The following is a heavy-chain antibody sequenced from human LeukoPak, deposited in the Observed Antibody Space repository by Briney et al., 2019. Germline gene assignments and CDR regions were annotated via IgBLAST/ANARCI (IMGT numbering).Heavy chain of an antibody. J-gene: IGHJ5*02. CDR1: GFTFSSYS. Sequence: GGSLRLTCAASGFTFSSYSMNGVRHAPGKGLEWVSSISSSSSYIYYADSVKGRFTISRDNAKNSLYLQMNSLRAEDTAVYYCARDPPRDYDILTGLPFDPWGQGTLVTVSS. V-gene: IGHV3-21*01. CDR3: ARDPPRDYDILTGLPFDP. CDR2: ISSSSSYI. D-gene: IGHD3-9*01.